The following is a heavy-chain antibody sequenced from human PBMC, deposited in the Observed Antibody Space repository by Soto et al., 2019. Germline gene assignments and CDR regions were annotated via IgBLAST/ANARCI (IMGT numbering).Heavy chain of an antibody. J-gene: IGHJ3*02. Sequence: GGSLRLSCAVSGITVGSNYMSWVRQAPGKGLEWVSVIYSGGSTYYADSVKGRFTISRDTSRKTLYLQMNSLGADDTAVYYFARGGGAYCGGDCMRALDIWGKGTMVTV. CDR3: ARGGGAYCGGDCMRALDI. CDR2: IYSGGST. CDR1: GITVGSNY. V-gene: IGHV3-66*01. D-gene: IGHD2-21*02.